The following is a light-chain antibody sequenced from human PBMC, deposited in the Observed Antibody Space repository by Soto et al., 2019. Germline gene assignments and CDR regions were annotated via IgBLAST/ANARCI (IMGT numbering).Light chain of an antibody. J-gene: IGKJ1*01. CDR3: QHHNSYSQT. CDR1: QSIRHY. V-gene: IGKV1-5*01. Sequence: DSHITQSPPTLSASVGDRVTITCRASQSIRHYLAWYQQMPGKAPKLLIYGASTLQSGVPSRFSGSGSGTEFTLTISSLQPDDFGTYFCQHHNSYSQTFGQGTKVEIK. CDR2: GAS.